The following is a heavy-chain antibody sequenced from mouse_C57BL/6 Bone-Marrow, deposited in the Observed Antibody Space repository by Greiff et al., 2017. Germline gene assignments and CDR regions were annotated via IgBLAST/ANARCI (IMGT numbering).Heavy chain of an antibody. CDR3: GRDYYDIGYGY. CDR2: ILPGSGDT. V-gene: IGHV1-9*01. J-gene: IGHJ2*01. CDR1: GYTFTGYW. Sequence: VQLQQSGAELMKPGASVKLSCKATGYTFTGYWMQWVKQRPGHGLEWIGYILPGSGDTNYNKKFKGKATFTADTSSNTAYMQLSSLTTEDSAIYCGGRDYYDIGYGYWGQGTTLTVSS. D-gene: IGHD1-1*01.